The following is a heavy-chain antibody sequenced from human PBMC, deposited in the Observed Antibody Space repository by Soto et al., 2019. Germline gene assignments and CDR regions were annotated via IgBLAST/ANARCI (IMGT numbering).Heavy chain of an antibody. D-gene: IGHD2-15*01. CDR3: TKRGTEGWYFDL. CDR2: IIPIFGTA. V-gene: IGHV1-69*01. CDR1: GGTFSSYA. J-gene: IGHJ2*01. Sequence: QVPLVQSGAEVKKPGSSVKVSCKASGGTFSSYAISWVRQAPGQGLEWMGGIIPIFGTANYAQKFQGRVTITADESTSTAYMELSSLRSEDTAVYYCTKRGTEGWYFDLWGRGTLVTVSS.